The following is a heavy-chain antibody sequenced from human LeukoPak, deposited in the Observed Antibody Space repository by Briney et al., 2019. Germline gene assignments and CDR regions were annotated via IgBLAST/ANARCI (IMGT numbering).Heavy chain of an antibody. V-gene: IGHV3-74*01. Sequence: GGSLRLSCAASGFTFSSHWMHWVRQAPGKGLVWVSRINGDGSRTTYADSVQGRFTISRDNAKNALYLQMNSLRDEDTAVYYCAGAIGTLDYWGRGTLVTVSS. J-gene: IGHJ4*02. CDR3: AGAIGTLDY. CDR1: GFTFSSHW. CDR2: INGDGSRT. D-gene: IGHD1-1*01.